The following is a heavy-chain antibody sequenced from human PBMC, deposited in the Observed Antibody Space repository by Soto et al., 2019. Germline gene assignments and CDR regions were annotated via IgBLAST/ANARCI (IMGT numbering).Heavy chain of an antibody. CDR1: GGSFSGYY. D-gene: IGHD2-2*01. Sequence: QVQLQQWGAGLLKPSETLSLTCAVYGGSFSGYYWSWIRQPPGKGLEWIGEINHSGSTNYNPYLKSRVTISVDTSKNQFSLKLSSVTAADTAVYYCARGRRGIVVVPAAMNWFDPWGQGTLVTVSS. CDR3: ARGRRGIVVVPAAMNWFDP. V-gene: IGHV4-34*01. J-gene: IGHJ5*02. CDR2: INHSGST.